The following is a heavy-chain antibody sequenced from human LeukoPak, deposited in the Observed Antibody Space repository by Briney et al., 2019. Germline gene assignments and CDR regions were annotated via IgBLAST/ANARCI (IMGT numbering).Heavy chain of an antibody. V-gene: IGHV1-69*04. CDR1: GGTFSSYA. D-gene: IGHD6-19*01. CDR2: IIPILGIA. CDR3: ARLGYSSGWSNFDY. Sequence: SVKVSCKASGGTFSSYAISWVRQAPGQGLEWMGRIIPILGIANYAQKFQGRVTITADKSTSTAYMELSSLRSEDTAVYYCARLGYSSGWSNFDYWGQGTLVTVSS. J-gene: IGHJ4*02.